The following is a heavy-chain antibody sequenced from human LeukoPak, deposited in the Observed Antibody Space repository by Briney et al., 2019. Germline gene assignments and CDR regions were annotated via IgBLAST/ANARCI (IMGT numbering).Heavy chain of an antibody. D-gene: IGHD1-14*01. CDR3: ARDNLGWTLDY. CDR2: ISYDGSNK. V-gene: IGHV3-30*04. CDR1: GFTFSSYA. J-gene: IGHJ4*02. Sequence: GGSLRLSCAASGFTFSSYAMHWVRQAPGKGLEWVAVISYDGSNKYYADSVKGRFTISRDNSKNTLYLQMNSLRAEDTAVYYCARDNLGWTLDYWGQGTLVTVSS.